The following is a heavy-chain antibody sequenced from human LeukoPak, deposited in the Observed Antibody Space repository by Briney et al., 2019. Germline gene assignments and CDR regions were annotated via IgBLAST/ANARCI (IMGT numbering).Heavy chain of an antibody. CDR1: AFPFSDYD. Sequence: GGSLRLSCAASAFPFSDYDMSWIRQAPGKGLEWVSYISSSNNHIYYADSVKGRFTISRDNAKNSLYLQMNSLRAEDTAVYYCAELGITMIGGVWGKGTTVTISS. J-gene: IGHJ6*04. CDR2: ISSSNNHI. CDR3: AELGITMIGGV. V-gene: IGHV3-11*04. D-gene: IGHD3-10*02.